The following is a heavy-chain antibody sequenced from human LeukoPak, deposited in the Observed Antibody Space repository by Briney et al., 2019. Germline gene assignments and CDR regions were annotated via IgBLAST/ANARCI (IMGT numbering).Heavy chain of an antibody. CDR1: GGSISSYY. V-gene: IGHV4-4*07. CDR2: IYTSGST. J-gene: IGHJ3*02. Sequence: SETLSLTCTVSGGSISSYYWSWIRQPAGKGLKWIGRIYTSGSTNYNPSLKSRVTMSVDTSKNQFSLKLSSVTAADTAVYYCARIRDSSGYYLGAFDIWGQGTTVTVSS. D-gene: IGHD3-22*01. CDR3: ARIRDSSGYYLGAFDI.